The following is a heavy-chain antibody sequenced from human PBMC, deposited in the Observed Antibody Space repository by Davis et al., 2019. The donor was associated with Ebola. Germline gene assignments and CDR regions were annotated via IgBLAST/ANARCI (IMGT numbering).Heavy chain of an antibody. CDR3: ARDFYDSTDYPSRYFDV. V-gene: IGHV1-8*01. CDR1: EYTFTSYD. CDR2: MNPNSGNT. Sequence: ASVKVSCKASEYTFTSYDINWVRQATGQGLEWMGWMNPNSGNTGYAQKFQGRVTMTRNTSISTAYMELSSLTSEDTAVYYCARDFYDSTDYPSRYFDVWGPGTLVTVSS. J-gene: IGHJ2*01. D-gene: IGHD3-22*01.